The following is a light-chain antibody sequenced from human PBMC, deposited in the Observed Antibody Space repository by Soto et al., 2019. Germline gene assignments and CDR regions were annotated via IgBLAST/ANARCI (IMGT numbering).Light chain of an antibody. CDR1: SSDVGSYNL. J-gene: IGLJ1*01. V-gene: IGLV2-23*01. Sequence: QPVLTQPASVSGSPGQSITISCTGTSSDVGSYNLVSWYQQHPGKAPKLMIYEGSKRPSGVSNRFSGSKSGNTASLTISGLQAEDEADYYCCSYAGSFTYVFGTGTKVTVL. CDR3: CSYAGSFTYV. CDR2: EGS.